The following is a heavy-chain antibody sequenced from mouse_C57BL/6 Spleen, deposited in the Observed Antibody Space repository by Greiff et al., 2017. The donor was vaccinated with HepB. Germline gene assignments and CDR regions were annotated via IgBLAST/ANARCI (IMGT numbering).Heavy chain of an antibody. CDR1: GYTFTSYW. J-gene: IGHJ4*01. D-gene: IGHD4-1*01. V-gene: IGHV1-61*01. CDR2: IYPSDSET. Sequence: QVQLKQPGAELVRPGSSVKLSCKASGYTFTSYWMDWVKQRPGQGLEWIGNIYPSDSETHYNQKFKDKATLTVDKSSSTAYMQLSSLTSEDSAVYYCARGWDHYAMDYWGQGTSVTVSS. CDR3: ARGWDHYAMDY.